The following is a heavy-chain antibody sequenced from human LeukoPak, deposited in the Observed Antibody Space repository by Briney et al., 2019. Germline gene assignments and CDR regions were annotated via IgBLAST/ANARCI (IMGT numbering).Heavy chain of an antibody. J-gene: IGHJ4*02. Sequence: SETLSLTCTVSGGSISSSSYYWGWLRQPPGKGLEWIGSINYSGSTYYHPSLKSRVTISVDTSKNQFSLKLSSVTAADTAVYYCARLYYDSSGFFDYWGQGTLVTV. CDR2: INYSGST. D-gene: IGHD3-22*01. V-gene: IGHV4-39*01. CDR3: ARLYYDSSGFFDY. CDR1: GGSISSSSYY.